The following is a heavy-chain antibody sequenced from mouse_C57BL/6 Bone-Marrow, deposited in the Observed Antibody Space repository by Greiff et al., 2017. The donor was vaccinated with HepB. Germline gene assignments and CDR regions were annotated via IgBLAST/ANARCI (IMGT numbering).Heavy chain of an antibody. CDR3: ARGGSYGNSIAY. CDR2: IHPSDSDT. J-gene: IGHJ3*01. D-gene: IGHD2-1*01. CDR1: GYTFTSYW. V-gene: IGHV1-74*01. Sequence: QVQLQQPGAELVKPGASVKVSCKASGYTFTSYWMHWVKQRPGQGLEWIGRIHPSDSDTNYNQKFKDKATLTVDKSSSTAYMQLSSLTSEDSAVYYCARGGSYGNSIAYWGQGTLVTVSA.